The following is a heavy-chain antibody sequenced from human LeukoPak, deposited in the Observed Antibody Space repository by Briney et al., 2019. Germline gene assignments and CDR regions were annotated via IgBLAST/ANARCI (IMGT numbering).Heavy chain of an antibody. CDR3: ASAIFGVVSPDAFDI. Sequence: SETLSLTCTMSGGSFSSDYWSWIRQPPGKGLEWIGYIYYSGSTNYNPSLKSRVTISVDTSKNQFSLKLSSVTAADTAVYYCASAIFGVVSPDAFDIWGQGTMVTVSS. CDR2: IYYSGST. D-gene: IGHD3-3*01. CDR1: GGSFSSDY. J-gene: IGHJ3*02. V-gene: IGHV4-59*01.